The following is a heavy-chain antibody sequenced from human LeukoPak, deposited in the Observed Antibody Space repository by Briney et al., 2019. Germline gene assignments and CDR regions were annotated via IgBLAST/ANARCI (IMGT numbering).Heavy chain of an antibody. CDR3: ARDWVGIHDY. V-gene: IGHV3-21*04. CDR2: ISSCSYYI. D-gene: IGHD2-15*01. Sequence: GGSLRLSCEASGFTFSTYSMNWVRQAPGKGLEWVSSISSCSYYIYYADSVKGRFTISRDNAKNSLYLQMNSLRAEDTALYYCARDWVGIHDYWGQGTLVTVSS. J-gene: IGHJ4*02. CDR1: GFTFSTYS.